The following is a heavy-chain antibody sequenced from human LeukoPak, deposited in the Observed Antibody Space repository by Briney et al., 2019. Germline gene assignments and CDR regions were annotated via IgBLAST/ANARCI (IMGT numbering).Heavy chain of an antibody. CDR3: ARRGPLDDLRGYSYGYLNYFDY. Sequence: SVKVSCKASGGTFSSYAISWVRQAPGQGLEWMGGTIPIFGTANYAQKFQGRVTITTDESTSTAYMELSSLRSEDTAVYYCARRGPLDDLRGYSYGYLNYFDYWGQGTLVTVSS. V-gene: IGHV1-69*05. CDR1: GGTFSSYA. D-gene: IGHD5-18*01. CDR2: TIPIFGTA. J-gene: IGHJ4*02.